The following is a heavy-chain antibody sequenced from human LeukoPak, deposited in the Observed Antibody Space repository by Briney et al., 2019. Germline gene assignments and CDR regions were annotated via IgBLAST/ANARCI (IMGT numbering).Heavy chain of an antibody. CDR1: GGSISSYY. D-gene: IGHD3-22*01. V-gene: IGHV4-59*08. CDR3: ARQKYDSSGYYQPMGYYYGMDV. CDR2: IYYSGST. Sequence: SETLSLTCTVSGGSISSYYWSWIRQPPGKGLEWIGYIYYSGSTNYNPSLKSRVTISVDTSKNQFSLKLSSVTAADTAVYYCARQKYDSSGYYQPMGYYYGMDVWGQGTTVTVSS. J-gene: IGHJ6*02.